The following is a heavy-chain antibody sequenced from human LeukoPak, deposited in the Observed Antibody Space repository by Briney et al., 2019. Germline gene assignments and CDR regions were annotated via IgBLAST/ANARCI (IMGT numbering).Heavy chain of an antibody. D-gene: IGHD3-10*01. J-gene: IGHJ6*02. V-gene: IGHV3-23*01. Sequence: PGGSLGLSCVASGLTLSSYSVSWVRQAHPGKGLQWISGITASGDNTYFIDSVKGRFTVSRDNSNNTVHLQLNSLRAEDTAVYYCAKWSGFGDIWGQGTTVTVSS. CDR2: ITASGDNT. CDR1: GLTLSSYS. CDR3: AKWSGFGDI.